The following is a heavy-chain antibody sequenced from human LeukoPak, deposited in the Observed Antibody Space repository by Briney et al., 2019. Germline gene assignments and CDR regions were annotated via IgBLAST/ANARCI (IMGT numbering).Heavy chain of an antibody. D-gene: IGHD3-10*01. J-gene: IGHJ5*02. V-gene: IGHV5-51*01. Sequence: GESLKISCKGSGYSFTSYWIGWVRQMPGKGLEWMGIIYPGDSDTRYSPSFQGQVTISADKSISTAYLQWSSLKASDTAMYYCARFPNMVRGVDWFDPWGQGTLVTVSS. CDR1: GYSFTSYW. CDR2: IYPGDSDT. CDR3: ARFPNMVRGVDWFDP.